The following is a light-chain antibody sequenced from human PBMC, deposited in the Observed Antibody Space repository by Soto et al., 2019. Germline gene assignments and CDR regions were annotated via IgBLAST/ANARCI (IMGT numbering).Light chain of an antibody. CDR3: GTWDSRLSAVM. CDR1: SSNIGNKY. CDR2: DNN. V-gene: IGLV1-51*01. Sequence: QSVLTQPPSVSAAPGQKVTISCSGSSSNIGNKYVSWYQQLPGTAPKLLIYDNNKRPSGIPDRVSGSKSGTSATLGITGLQTGDEADYYCGTWDSRLSAVMFGGGTKLTVL. J-gene: IGLJ3*02.